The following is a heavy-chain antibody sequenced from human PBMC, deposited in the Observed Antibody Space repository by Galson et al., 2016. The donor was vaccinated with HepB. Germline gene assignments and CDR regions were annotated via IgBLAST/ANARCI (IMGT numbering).Heavy chain of an antibody. Sequence: SLRLSCAASGFTFSKYGMHWVRQAPGKGLEWVAVITYDGINKYYGNSAKGRFTPSRDNSNNTLYLQMNSLRTEDTAVYYCAKDWGQKGMALDYWGQGVLVPVSS. CDR3: AKDWGQKGMALDY. CDR2: ITYDGINK. D-gene: IGHD3-16*01. J-gene: IGHJ4*02. CDR1: GFTFSKYG. V-gene: IGHV3-30*18.